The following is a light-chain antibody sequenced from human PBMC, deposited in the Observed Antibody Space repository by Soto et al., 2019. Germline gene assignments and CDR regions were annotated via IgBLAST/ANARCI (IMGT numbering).Light chain of an antibody. Sequence: SYELPQAPSVSLAQGQTARITCGGNNIAIKSVHWYQQKPGQAPVLVVYDDGDRPSGIPERFSGSNSGNTATLTITRVEAGDEADYHCQVWDSSSDHRVVFGGGTKVTVL. CDR2: DDG. CDR1: NIAIKS. V-gene: IGLV3-21*02. CDR3: QVWDSSSDHRVV. J-gene: IGLJ2*01.